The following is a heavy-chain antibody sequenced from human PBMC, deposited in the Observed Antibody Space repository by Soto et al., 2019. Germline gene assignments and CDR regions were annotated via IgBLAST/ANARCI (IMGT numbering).Heavy chain of an antibody. CDR3: ATADGFGVVTPFFEY. V-gene: IGHV4-39*01. D-gene: IGHD3-3*01. Sequence: QLQLQESGPGLVKPSETLSLTGTVSGGSISSRSHYWGWIRQSPGKHLEWIGSSYYRGSTHYNPSLKTRVTISVDTSKNQVFLKVFSVTAADTAVYYCATADGFGVVTPFFEYWGQGILVTVSS. J-gene: IGHJ4*02. CDR1: GGSISSRSHY. CDR2: SYYRGST.